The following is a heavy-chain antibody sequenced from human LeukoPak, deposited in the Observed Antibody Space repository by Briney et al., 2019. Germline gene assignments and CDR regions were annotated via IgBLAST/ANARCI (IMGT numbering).Heavy chain of an antibody. CDR1: GGSISMYY. Sequence: SETLSLTCTVSGGSISMYYWSWIRQPAGKGLEWIGGIYTSGRTNYNPSLKTRVTMSVDTSKNQFSLKPSPVTAADTAVYYCARKSKIPETNLARFDWGQGTLVTVYS. CDR2: IYTSGRT. CDR3: ARKSKIPETNLARFD. D-gene: IGHD4-11*01. J-gene: IGHJ4*02. V-gene: IGHV4-4*07.